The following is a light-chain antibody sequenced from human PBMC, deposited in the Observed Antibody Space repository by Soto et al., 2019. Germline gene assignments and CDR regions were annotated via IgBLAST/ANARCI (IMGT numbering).Light chain of an antibody. J-gene: IGLJ1*01. CDR1: SGDIGDSNY. Sequence: QSALTQPASVSGSPGQSITISCTGTSGDIGDSNYVSWYQQHPGKAPKLVIYDVSNRPSGVSNRFSGSKSANTASLTISGLQAEDEADYYCSSFRSSSTSYVFGTGTKLTVL. CDR3: SSFRSSSTSYV. V-gene: IGLV2-14*03. CDR2: DVS.